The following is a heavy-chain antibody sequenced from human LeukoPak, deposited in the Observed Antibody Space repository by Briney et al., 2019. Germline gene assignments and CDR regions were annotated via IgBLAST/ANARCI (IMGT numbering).Heavy chain of an antibody. V-gene: IGHV4-31*03. D-gene: IGHD2-2*01. CDR2: KYYSGSA. J-gene: IGHJ3*02. CDR3: ATPYCSSISCLDVFNM. CDR1: GVSVRDGRYY. Sequence: SHPLSLPCNVSGVSVRDGRYYWPWICQHPGKGVEWFGYKYYSGSAKYNPSLKSRLTISIDTSKNQFSLHLSSVTAADTATYYCATPYCSSISCLDVFNMWGQGTRVTVSS.